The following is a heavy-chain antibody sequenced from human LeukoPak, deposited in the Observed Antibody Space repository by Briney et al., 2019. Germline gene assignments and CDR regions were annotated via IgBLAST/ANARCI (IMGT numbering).Heavy chain of an antibody. CDR2: IRDDGSNK. Sequence: PGGSLRLSCAASGFTFSSYGMHWVRQAPGKGLEWVAFIRDDGSNKFYADSVKGRFTISRDNSQNTLYLQMNSLRADDTAVYHCAKDRERWELLAYWGQGTLVAVSS. CDR1: GFTFSSYG. V-gene: IGHV3-30*02. D-gene: IGHD1-26*01. CDR3: AKDRERWELLAY. J-gene: IGHJ4*02.